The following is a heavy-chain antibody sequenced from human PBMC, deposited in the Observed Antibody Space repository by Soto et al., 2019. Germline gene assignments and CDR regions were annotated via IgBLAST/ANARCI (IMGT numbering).Heavy chain of an antibody. CDR3: ATSPYSYDTSGYLDY. CDR1: GGTFSNFA. J-gene: IGHJ4*02. CDR2: VIPLFGTT. D-gene: IGHD3-22*01. V-gene: IGHV1-69*05. Sequence: QVQLVQSGAEVKKPGSSVTVSCRASGGTFSNFAINWVRQAPGQGLEWMAGVIPLFGTTKYAQKFQGRVTITTDESTSTAYMELTSLRSEDTAVFYCATSPYSYDTSGYLDYWGQGTRVTVSS.